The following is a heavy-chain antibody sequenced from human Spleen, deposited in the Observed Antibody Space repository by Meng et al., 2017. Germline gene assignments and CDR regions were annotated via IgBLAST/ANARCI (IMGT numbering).Heavy chain of an antibody. Sequence: GQLGGFAGGLGPPGGSVRPSVAACGFTFTNYAMSWVRQAPGKGLEWVSSVSGSGGSTYYADSVKGRFTISRDNSKNTLFLQMNGLRAEDTATFYCAKGHKLVGATYFDYWGQGTLVTVSS. D-gene: IGHD1-26*01. J-gene: IGHJ4*02. CDR2: VSGSGGST. CDR1: GFTFTNYA. CDR3: AKGHKLVGATYFDY. V-gene: IGHV3-23*04.